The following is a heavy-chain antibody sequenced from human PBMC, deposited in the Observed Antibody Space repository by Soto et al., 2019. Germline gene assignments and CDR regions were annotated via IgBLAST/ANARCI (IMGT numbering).Heavy chain of an antibody. D-gene: IGHD6-13*01. CDR1: GFTFTSSA. CDR3: AADFIAAAGSPNGGYYYYGMDV. J-gene: IGHJ6*04. Sequence: SVKVSCKASGFTFTSSAVQWVRQARGQRLEWIGWIVVGSGNTNYAQKFQERVTITRDMSTSTAYMGLSSLRSEDTAVYYCAADFIAAAGSPNGGYYYYGMDVWGKGTTVTVSS. V-gene: IGHV1-58*01. CDR2: IVVGSGNT.